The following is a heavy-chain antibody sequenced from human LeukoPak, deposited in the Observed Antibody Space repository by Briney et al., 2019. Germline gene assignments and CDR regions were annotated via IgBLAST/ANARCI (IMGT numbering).Heavy chain of an antibody. Sequence: PGGSLRLSCAASGFTFSSYSMNWVRQAPGKGLEWVSYISSSSSTIYYADSVKGRFTISRDNAKNSLYLQMNSLRAEGTAVYYCAREVVGATSIFDYWGQGTLVTVSS. CDR3: AREVVGATSIFDY. CDR1: GFTFSSYS. V-gene: IGHV3-48*01. CDR2: ISSSSSTI. D-gene: IGHD1-26*01. J-gene: IGHJ4*02.